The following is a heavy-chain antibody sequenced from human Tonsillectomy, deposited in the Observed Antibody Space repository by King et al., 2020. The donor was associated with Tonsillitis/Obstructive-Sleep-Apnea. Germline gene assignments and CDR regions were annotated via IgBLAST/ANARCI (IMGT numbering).Heavy chain of an antibody. CDR1: GFTFSSYA. Sequence: VQLVESGGGVVQPGRSLRLSCAASGFTFSSYAVHWVRQAPGKGLEWVAVISYDGSNRYYADSVKGRFTISRDNSKNTLYLQMNSLRAEDTAVYFCARDVAYCRSTSCYLPYYWGQGTLVTVSS. D-gene: IGHD2-2*01. CDR2: ISYDGSNR. V-gene: IGHV3-30*04. J-gene: IGHJ4*02. CDR3: ARDVAYCRSTSCYLPYY.